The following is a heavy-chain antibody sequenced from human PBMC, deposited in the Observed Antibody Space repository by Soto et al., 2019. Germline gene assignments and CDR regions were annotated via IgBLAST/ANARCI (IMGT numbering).Heavy chain of an antibody. J-gene: IGHJ4*02. CDR2: IWYDGSNK. V-gene: IGHV3-33*01. Sequence: QVQLVESGGGVVQPGRSLRLSCAASGFTFSSYGMHWVRQAPGKGLEWVAVIWYDGSNKYYVDSVKGRFTISRDNSKNTLYLQMNSLRAEDTAVYYCARDGSGYFLDYWGQGTLVTVSS. CDR3: ARDGSGYFLDY. D-gene: IGHD3-22*01. CDR1: GFTFSSYG.